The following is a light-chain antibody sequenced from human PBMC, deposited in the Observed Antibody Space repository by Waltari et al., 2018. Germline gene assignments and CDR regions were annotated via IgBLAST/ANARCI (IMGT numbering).Light chain of an antibody. CDR2: NNN. Sequence: QSVLTQPPSASGTPGQRVTISCSGSSSHIGINTVTWYHHLPGTAPKLFIFNNNRRPSGVPDRFSGSRSGTSASLAISGLQSGDEADYYCAAWDDTLNAYVFGTGTKVTVL. J-gene: IGLJ1*01. CDR1: SSHIGINT. V-gene: IGLV1-44*01. CDR3: AAWDDTLNAYV.